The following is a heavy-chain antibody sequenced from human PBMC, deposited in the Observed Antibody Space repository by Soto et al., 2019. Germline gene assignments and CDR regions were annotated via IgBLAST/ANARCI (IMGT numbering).Heavy chain of an antibody. CDR3: ARDSVPLAGTSWAGNRRDP. D-gene: IGHD6-13*01. Sequence: QVQLVESGGGVVQPGGSLRLSCAASGFIFSTYAMYWVRQTPGKGLEWVAVISYDGNSNFYTDSVKGRFTISRDNSRNTLYLQMNNLRTEDTALYFCARDSVPLAGTSWAGNRRDPWGQGTLVTVSS. CDR2: ISYDGNSN. V-gene: IGHV3-30-3*01. CDR1: GFIFSTYA. J-gene: IGHJ5*02.